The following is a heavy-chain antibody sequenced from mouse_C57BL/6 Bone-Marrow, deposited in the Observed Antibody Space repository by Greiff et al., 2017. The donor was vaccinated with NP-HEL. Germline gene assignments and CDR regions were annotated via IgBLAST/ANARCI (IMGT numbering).Heavy chain of an antibody. J-gene: IGHJ2*01. Sequence: QVQLQQSGPELVKPGASVKISCKASGYAFSSSWMNWVKQRPGKGLEWIGRIYPGDGDTNYNGKFKGKATLTADKSSSTAYMQLSSLTSEDSAVYFCAREGYDYPYYFDYWGQGTTLTVSS. CDR1: GYAFSSSW. CDR3: AREGYDYPYYFDY. CDR2: IYPGDGDT. V-gene: IGHV1-82*01. D-gene: IGHD2-4*01.